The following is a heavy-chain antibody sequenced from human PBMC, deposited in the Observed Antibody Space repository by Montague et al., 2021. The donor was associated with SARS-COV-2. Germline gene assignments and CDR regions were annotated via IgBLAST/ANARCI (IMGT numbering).Heavy chain of an antibody. CDR1: GFIFSSYE. J-gene: IGHJ4*02. V-gene: IGHV3-48*03. CDR3: ARDGDSSYYDSLTGFYQYFEY. D-gene: IGHD3-9*01. CDR2: ISTSGSLI. Sequence: SLRLSCAASGFIFSSYEMHWVRQAPGKGLEWLSYISTSGSLIYYADSVKGRSTISRDNAKNALYLQLDSLTAADTAVYYCARDGDSSYYDSLTGFYQYFEYWGQGTLVTVSS.